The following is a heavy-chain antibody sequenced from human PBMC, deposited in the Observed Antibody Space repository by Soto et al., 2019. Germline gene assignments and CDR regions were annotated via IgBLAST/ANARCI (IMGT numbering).Heavy chain of an antibody. J-gene: IGHJ4*02. CDR3: ARGEGIAAAGKDY. Sequence: QVQLVQSGAEVKKPGSSVKVSCKASGGTFSSYTISWVRQAPRQGLEWMGRIIPILGIANYAQKFQGRVTITADKSTSTAYMELSSLRSEDTAVYYCARGEGIAAAGKDYWGQGTLVTVSS. CDR1: GGTFSSYT. D-gene: IGHD6-13*01. CDR2: IIPILGIA. V-gene: IGHV1-69*02.